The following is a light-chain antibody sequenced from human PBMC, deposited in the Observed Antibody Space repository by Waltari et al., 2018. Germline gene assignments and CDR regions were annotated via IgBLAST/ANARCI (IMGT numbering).Light chain of an antibody. J-gene: IGLJ2*01. CDR2: GNR. CDR3: QSYDSSLSGPVV. V-gene: IGLV1-40*01. Sequence: QSVLTQPPSVSGAPGQRVTISCTGSSSNIGAGYDVHWYQQLPGTAPKLRSYGNRKRPTGVPDRFSGSKAGTQASLAITGLQAEDEADYYCQSYDSSLSGPVVFGGGTKLTVL. CDR1: SSNIGAGYD.